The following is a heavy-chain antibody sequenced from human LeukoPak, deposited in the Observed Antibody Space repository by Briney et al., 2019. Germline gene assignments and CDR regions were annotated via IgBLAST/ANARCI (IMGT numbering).Heavy chain of an antibody. V-gene: IGHV4-30-4*01. D-gene: IGHD4-17*01. Sequence: SQTLSLTCTVSGGSISSGDYYWSWIRQPPGRGLEWIGYIYYSGSTYYNPSLKSRVTISVDTSKNQFSLKLSSVTAADTAVYYCARVGDYGDYVLDYWGQGTLVTVSS. CDR3: ARVGDYGDYVLDY. J-gene: IGHJ4*02. CDR2: IYYSGST. CDR1: GGSISSGDYY.